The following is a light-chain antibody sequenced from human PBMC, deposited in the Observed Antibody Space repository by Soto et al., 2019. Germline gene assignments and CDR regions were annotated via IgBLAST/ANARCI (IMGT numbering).Light chain of an antibody. V-gene: IGLV1-40*01. CDR3: QSYDSSLSGVV. J-gene: IGLJ2*01. CDR1: SSNIGAGYD. CDR2: GNS. Sequence: QLVLTQPPSVSGAPGQRVTISCTGSSSNIGAGYDVHWYQQLPGTDPKLLIYGNSNRPSGVPDRFSGSKSGTSASLAITGLQAEDEADYYCQSYDSSLSGVVLGGGTKLTVL.